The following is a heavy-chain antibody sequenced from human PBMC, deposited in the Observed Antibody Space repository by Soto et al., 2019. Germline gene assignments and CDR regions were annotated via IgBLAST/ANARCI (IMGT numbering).Heavy chain of an antibody. D-gene: IGHD3-10*01. Sequence: SETLSLTCAVYGGSFSGYYWSWIRQPPGKGLEWIGEINHSGSTNYNPSLKSRVTISVDTSKNQFSLKLSSVTAADTAVYYCAATFYGSGSYSLDYWGQGTLVTVSS. J-gene: IGHJ4*02. CDR2: INHSGST. CDR1: GGSFSGYY. CDR3: AATFYGSGSYSLDY. V-gene: IGHV4-34*01.